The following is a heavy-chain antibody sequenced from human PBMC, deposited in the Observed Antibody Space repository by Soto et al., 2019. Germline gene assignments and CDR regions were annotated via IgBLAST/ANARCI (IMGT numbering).Heavy chain of an antibody. CDR2: IYYSGST. J-gene: IGHJ5*02. Sequence: SETLSLTCTVSGVSITSGDYYWSWIRQPPGKGLEWIGYIYYSGSTYYNPSLKTRLTISVDTSKNQFSLRLSSVTAADTAVYYCARVGTMVRSNWFDPWGQGTLVTVSS. D-gene: IGHD3-10*01. CDR1: GVSITSGDYY. V-gene: IGHV4-30-4*01. CDR3: ARVGTMVRSNWFDP.